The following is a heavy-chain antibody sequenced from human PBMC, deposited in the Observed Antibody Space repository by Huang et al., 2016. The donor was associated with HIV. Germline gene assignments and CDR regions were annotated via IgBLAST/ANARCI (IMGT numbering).Heavy chain of an antibody. CDR2: IYYSGTT. V-gene: IGHV4-39*01. J-gene: IGHJ5*02. CDR1: GGSISSSSYY. Sequence: QLQLQESGPGLVKPSETLSLTCSVSGGSISSSSYYWGGIRQPPGKGLEGIGSIYYSGTTYYNPSLKGRVTISGDTSKNQFSLKLSSVTAADTAVYYCAGQGRIVGIPAAPLRFDPWGQGTLVSVSS. D-gene: IGHD6-13*01. CDR3: AGQGRIVGIPAAPLRFDP.